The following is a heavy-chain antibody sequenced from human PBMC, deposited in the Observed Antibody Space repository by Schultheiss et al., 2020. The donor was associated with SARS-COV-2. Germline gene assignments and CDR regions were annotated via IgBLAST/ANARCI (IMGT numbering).Heavy chain of an antibody. CDR1: GGSFSGYY. D-gene: IGHD3-22*01. J-gene: IGHJ4*02. V-gene: IGHV4-34*01. CDR3: ARDPVFNYYDSSGYSGIDY. Sequence: SETLSLTCAVYGGSFSGYYWSWIRQPPGKGLEWIGEINHSGSTNYNPSLKSRVTISVDTSKNQFSLKLSSVTAADTAVYYCARDPVFNYYDSSGYSGIDYWGQGTLVTVSS. CDR2: INHSGST.